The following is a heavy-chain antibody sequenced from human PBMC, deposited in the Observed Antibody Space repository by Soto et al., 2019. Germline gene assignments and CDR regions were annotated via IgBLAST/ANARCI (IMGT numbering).Heavy chain of an antibody. CDR1: GGTFSSYA. V-gene: IGHV1-69*13. J-gene: IGHJ6*02. CDR3: ARTSITGTEAPYYYYGMDV. CDR2: IIPIFGTA. Sequence: SLKVSCKASGGTFSSYAISWVRQAPGQGLEWMGGIIPIFGTANYAQKFQGRVTITADESTSTAYMELSSLRSEDTAVYYCARTSITGTEAPYYYYGMDVWGQGTTVTVSS. D-gene: IGHD1-7*01.